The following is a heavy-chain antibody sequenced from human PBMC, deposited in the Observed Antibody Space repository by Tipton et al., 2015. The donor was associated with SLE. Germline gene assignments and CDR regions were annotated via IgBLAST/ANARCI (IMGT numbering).Heavy chain of an antibody. J-gene: IGHJ6*02. V-gene: IGHV3-53*05. CDR3: ARDPYSSSRTWYYGMDV. Sequence: LSLTCAVYGGSFTVYYWSWIRQPPGKGLEWVSVIYIGGSIFYADSVKGRFTISRDTSKNTLYLQMNSLRAEDTAVYYCARDPYSSSRTWYYGMDVWGQGTTVTVSS. CDR1: GGSFTVYY. CDR2: IYIGGSI. D-gene: IGHD6-13*01.